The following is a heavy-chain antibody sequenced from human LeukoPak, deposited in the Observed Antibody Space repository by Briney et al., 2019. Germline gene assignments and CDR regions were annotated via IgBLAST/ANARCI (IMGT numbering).Heavy chain of an antibody. Sequence: SVKVSCKASGGTFSSYAISWVRQAPGQGLEWMGGIIPIFGTANYAQKFQGRVTITADESTSTAYMELSSLRSEDTAVYYCASLNGDIVVVPAASFAFDIWGQGTMVTVSS. CDR1: GGTFSSYA. D-gene: IGHD2-2*01. CDR3: ASLNGDIVVVPAASFAFDI. CDR2: IIPIFGTA. J-gene: IGHJ3*02. V-gene: IGHV1-69*01.